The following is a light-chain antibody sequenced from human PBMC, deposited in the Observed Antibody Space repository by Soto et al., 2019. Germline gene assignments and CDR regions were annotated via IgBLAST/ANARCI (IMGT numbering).Light chain of an antibody. CDR2: DAS. CDR3: QQRSNWPYIT. J-gene: IGKJ5*01. V-gene: IGKV3-11*01. CDR1: QSVSSY. Sequence: EIVLTQSPATLSLSPGERATLSCRASQSVSSYLAWYQQKPGQAPTLLIYDASNRATGIPARFSGSGSGTDFTLTISSLEPEDFAVYYCQQRSNWPYITFGQGTRLEIK.